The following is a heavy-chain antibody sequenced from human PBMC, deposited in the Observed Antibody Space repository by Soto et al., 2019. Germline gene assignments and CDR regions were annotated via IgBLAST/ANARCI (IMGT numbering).Heavy chain of an antibody. J-gene: IGHJ5*02. D-gene: IGHD1-26*01. CDR2: TYNTGST. Sequence: PSQTMSLTCTVFGGSNSTYYWSRIRQPPGKGLEWIPYTYNTGSTSYNPSLESRVTISVDTSRNQFSLNLSSVTAADTAIYYCARDRRHTHGRCFDPWGQGTLVTVSS. CDR3: ARDRRHTHGRCFDP. V-gene: IGHV4-59*01. CDR1: GGSNSTYY.